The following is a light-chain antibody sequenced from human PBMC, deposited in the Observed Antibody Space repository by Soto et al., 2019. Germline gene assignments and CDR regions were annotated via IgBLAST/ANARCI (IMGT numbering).Light chain of an antibody. J-gene: IGLJ1*01. V-gene: IGLV2-11*01. CDR2: DVI. CDR1: SSDIGGYNY. CDR3: SLYTSENTYV. Sequence: QSVLTQPRSVSGSPGQSVTISCTGTSSDIGGYNYVSWYQQHPGKAPKLMIYDVIKRPSGVPDRFSGSKSGNTASLTISGLQAADEADYYCSLYTSENTYVFGTGTKVTVL.